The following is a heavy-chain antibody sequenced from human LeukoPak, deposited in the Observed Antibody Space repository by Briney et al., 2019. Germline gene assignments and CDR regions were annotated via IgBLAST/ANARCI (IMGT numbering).Heavy chain of an antibody. Sequence: GASVTVSCKASGYTFTRYPVHWVRQAPGQRLEWMGWINAGNGDTKYSQKFQGRITITRDTSADTVYMELSSLRSEDTAAYYCARPYKQQLDFDHWGQGTLVTVSS. CDR1: GYTFTRYP. D-gene: IGHD1-1*01. J-gene: IGHJ4*02. V-gene: IGHV1-3*01. CDR2: INAGNGDT. CDR3: ARPYKQQLDFDH.